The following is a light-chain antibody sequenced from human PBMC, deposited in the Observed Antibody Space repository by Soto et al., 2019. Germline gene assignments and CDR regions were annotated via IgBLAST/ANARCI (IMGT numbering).Light chain of an antibody. J-gene: IGKJ4*01. CDR3: QQRSNWPRRT. V-gene: IGKV3-11*01. Sequence: EIVLTQSPATLSLSPGERATLSCRASQSVSSYLAWYQQKPGQAPRLLIYDASNRATGIPARFSGSGSGTDFTLTISRLEPEYFAVYYCQQRSNWPRRTFGGGTKVEIK. CDR2: DAS. CDR1: QSVSSY.